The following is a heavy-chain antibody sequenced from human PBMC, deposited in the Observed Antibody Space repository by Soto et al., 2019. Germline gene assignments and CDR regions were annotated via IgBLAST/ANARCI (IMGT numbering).Heavy chain of an antibody. Sequence: GSLRLSCAASGFTFSSYSMNWVRQAPGKGLEWVSSISSSSSYIYYADSVKGRFTISRDNAKNSLYLQMNSLRAEDTAVYYCARKTVGATTWYFDLWGRGTLVTVSS. CDR1: GFTFSSYS. CDR2: ISSSSSYI. CDR3: ARKTVGATTWYFDL. J-gene: IGHJ2*01. D-gene: IGHD1-26*01. V-gene: IGHV3-21*01.